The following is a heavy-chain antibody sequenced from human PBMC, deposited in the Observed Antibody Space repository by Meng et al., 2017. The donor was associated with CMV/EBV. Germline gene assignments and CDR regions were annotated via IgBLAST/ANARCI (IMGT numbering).Heavy chain of an antibody. V-gene: IGHV3-48*04. J-gene: IGHJ6*02. Sequence: GGSLRLSCAASGFTFSSYSMNWVRQAPGKGLEWVSYISSSSSTIYYADSVKGRFTISRDNAKNSLYLQMNSLRAEDTAVYYCARGVDTAPLGMDIWGQGTTVIVSS. CDR2: ISSSSSTI. CDR1: GFTFSSYS. D-gene: IGHD5-18*01. CDR3: ARGVDTAPLGMDI.